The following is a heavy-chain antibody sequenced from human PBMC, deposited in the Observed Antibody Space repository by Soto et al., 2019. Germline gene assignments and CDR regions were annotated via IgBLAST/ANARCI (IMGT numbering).Heavy chain of an antibody. Sequence: QVQLVQSGPEVKKPGASVKVSCKTSGGTLSSFITYPINWVRQDPGQGPEWMGGIVPNVGTVNYAQRFKGRVTITADKSTGTSYMELNNLRSDDTALYYCARRGTSVFLRYFDTWGQGTLVTVS. CDR2: IVPNVGTV. D-gene: IGHD1-1*01. CDR3: ARRGTSVFLRYFDT. CDR1: GGTLSSFITYP. J-gene: IGHJ4*02. V-gene: IGHV1-69*06.